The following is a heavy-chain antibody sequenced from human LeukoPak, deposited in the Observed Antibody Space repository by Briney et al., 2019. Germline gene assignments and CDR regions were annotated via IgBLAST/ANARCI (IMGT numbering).Heavy chain of an antibody. CDR3: AKDLGSGSPRKTPVAIGPDY. V-gene: IGHV3-9*01. J-gene: IGHJ4*02. CDR2: ISSSSGSI. D-gene: IGHD2-2*01. CDR1: GFTFHDYP. Sequence: GGSLRLSCVASGFTFHDYPMHWVRQVPGKGLEWVSGISSSSGSIGYADSVKGRFTISRDNSKNTLYLQMNSLRAEDTAVYYCAKDLGSGSPRKTPVAIGPDYWGQGTLVTVSS.